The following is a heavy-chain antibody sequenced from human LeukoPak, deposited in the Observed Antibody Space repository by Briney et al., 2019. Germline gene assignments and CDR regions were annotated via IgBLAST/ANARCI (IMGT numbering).Heavy chain of an antibody. CDR1: GYTFTNYG. D-gene: IGHD3-3*01. V-gene: IGHV1-18*01. Sequence: ASVKVSCKASGYTFTNYGISWVRQAPGQGLEWMGWISGYNGDTKYAQKVQGRDTITTDKFTSTAYMELRSVRSDDTAVYYCAKVDGYDEFWSGLIDYWGQGTLVTVSS. CDR2: ISGYNGDT. CDR3: AKVDGYDEFWSGLIDY. J-gene: IGHJ4*02.